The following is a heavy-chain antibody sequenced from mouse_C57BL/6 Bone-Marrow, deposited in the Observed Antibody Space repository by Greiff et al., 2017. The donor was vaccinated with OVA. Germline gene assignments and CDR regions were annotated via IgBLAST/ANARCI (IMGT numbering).Heavy chain of an antibody. CDR3: ARITAQATTAWFAY. CDR1: GYAFSSYW. Sequence: SGAELVKPGASVKISCKASGYAFSSYWMNWVKQRPGKGLEWIGQIYPGDGDTNYNGKFKGKATLTADKSSSTAYMQLSSLTSEDSAVYFCARITAQATTAWFAYWGQGTLVTVSA. CDR2: IYPGDGDT. J-gene: IGHJ3*01. V-gene: IGHV1-80*01. D-gene: IGHD3-2*02.